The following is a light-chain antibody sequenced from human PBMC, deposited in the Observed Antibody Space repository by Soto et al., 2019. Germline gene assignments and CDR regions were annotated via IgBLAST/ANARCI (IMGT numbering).Light chain of an antibody. CDR3: QQYDNWPPKT. CDR2: DAT. Sequence: EVVMTQSPATLSVSPGERATLSCKASQSVRNNLVWYLQKPGQAPRPIIYDATTRATGIPVRFSGSGSGTEFTLTISSLQSEDVGVYYCQQYDNWPPKTFGGVTKVEVK. V-gene: IGKV3-15*01. J-gene: IGKJ4*01. CDR1: QSVRNN.